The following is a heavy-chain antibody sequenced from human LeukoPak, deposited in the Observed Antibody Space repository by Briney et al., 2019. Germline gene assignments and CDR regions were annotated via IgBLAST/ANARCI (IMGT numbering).Heavy chain of an antibody. Sequence: ASAKVSCKASGYTFTGYYMHWVRQAPGQGLEWMGWINPNSGGTNYAQKFQGRVTMTRDTSISTAYMELSRLRSDDTAVYYCARALKQLVYYFDYWGQGTLVTVSS. V-gene: IGHV1-2*02. J-gene: IGHJ4*02. D-gene: IGHD6-13*01. CDR1: GYTFTGYY. CDR3: ARALKQLVYYFDY. CDR2: INPNSGGT.